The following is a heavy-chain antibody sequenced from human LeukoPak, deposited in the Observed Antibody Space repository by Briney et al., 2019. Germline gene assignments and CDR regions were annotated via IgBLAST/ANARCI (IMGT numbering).Heavy chain of an antibody. J-gene: IGHJ4*02. CDR1: GFTFSSYA. D-gene: IGHD5-12*01. CDR3: AKDLDIVATIAGN. V-gene: IGHV3-23*01. CDR2: VSGSGGST. Sequence: GGSLRLSCAASGFTFSSYAMSWVRQAPGKGLEWASGVSGSGGSTYYADSVKGRFTISRDNSKNTLYLQMNSLRAEDTAVYYCAKDLDIVATIAGNWGQGTLVTVSS.